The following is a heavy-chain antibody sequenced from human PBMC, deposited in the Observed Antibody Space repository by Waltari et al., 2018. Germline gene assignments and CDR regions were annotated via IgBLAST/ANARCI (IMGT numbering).Heavy chain of an antibody. V-gene: IGHV4-4*07. CDR3: ARVADTAMVLDY. J-gene: IGHJ4*02. CDR1: GGSISSSY. CDR2: IYTSGST. D-gene: IGHD5-18*01. Sequence: QVQLHESGPGLVTPSETLSLTCTDSGGSISSSYWSWIRQPAGKGLEWIGRIYTSGSTNYNPSLKSRVTMSVDTSKNQFSLKLSSVTAADTAVYYCARVADTAMVLDYWGQGTLVTVSS.